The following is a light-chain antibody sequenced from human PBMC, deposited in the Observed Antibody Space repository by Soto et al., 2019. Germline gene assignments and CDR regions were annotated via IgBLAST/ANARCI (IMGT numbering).Light chain of an antibody. CDR3: SSYTSGTTLYV. J-gene: IGLJ1*01. V-gene: IGLV2-14*02. Sequence: QSVLAQPASVSGSPGQSITISCTGTNSDVGSYNLVSWYQQLSGEPHRFSGSRSGNTASLTISGLQAEDEADYYCSSYTSGTTLYVFGTGTKVTVL. CDR1: NSDVGSYNL. CDR2: S.